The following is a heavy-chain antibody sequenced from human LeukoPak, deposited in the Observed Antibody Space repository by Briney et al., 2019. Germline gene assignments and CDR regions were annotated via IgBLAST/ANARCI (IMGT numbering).Heavy chain of an antibody. CDR1: GGSCGGYC. CDR2: IKHSGST. D-gene: IGHD2-15*01. J-gene: IGHJ2*01. V-gene: IGHV4-34*01. Sequence: PSETLSLTCAVQGGSCGGYCWSWIRQRPGKGRKWSGEIKHSGSTNYNPSLKSRVTISVDTSKNQFSLKLSSVTAADTAVYYCARDRRYPIVVVVAATPLGWYFDLWGRGTLVTVSS. CDR3: ARDRRYPIVVVVAATPLGWYFDL.